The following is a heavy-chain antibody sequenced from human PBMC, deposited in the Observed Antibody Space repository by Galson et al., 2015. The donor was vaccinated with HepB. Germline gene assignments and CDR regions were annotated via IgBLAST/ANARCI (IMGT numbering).Heavy chain of an antibody. CDR3: ASLGYCSSTSCLNYYYMDV. CDR1: GGSISSGDYY. D-gene: IGHD2-2*01. CDR2: IYYSGST. J-gene: IGHJ6*03. Sequence: TLSLTCTVSGGSISSGDYYWSWIRQPPGKGLEWIGYIYYSGSTYYNPSLKSRVTISVDTSKNQFSLKLSSVTAADTAVYYCASLGYCSSTSCLNYYYMDVWGKGTTVTVSS. V-gene: IGHV4-30-4*01.